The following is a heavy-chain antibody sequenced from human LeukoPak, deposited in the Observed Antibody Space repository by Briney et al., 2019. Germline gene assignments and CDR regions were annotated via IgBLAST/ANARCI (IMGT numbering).Heavy chain of an antibody. V-gene: IGHV3-23*01. CDR3: AKKRRDGYKPFDY. J-gene: IGHJ4*02. D-gene: IGHD5-24*01. Sequence: GGSLRLSCAASGFTFSRYAMSWVRQAPGKGLEWVCGMSSSGESPYYADSVKGRFTISRDNSKNTLYLEINSLRAEDTAVYYCAKKRRDGYKPFDYLGQGTLVIVSS. CDR1: GFTFSRYA. CDR2: MSSSGESP.